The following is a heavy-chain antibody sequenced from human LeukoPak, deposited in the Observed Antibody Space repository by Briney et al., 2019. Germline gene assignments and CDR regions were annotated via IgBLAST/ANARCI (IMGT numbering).Heavy chain of an antibody. CDR2: ISSSGSTI. CDR1: GFTFSSYG. J-gene: IGHJ4*02. Sequence: GGSLRLSCAASGFTFSSYGMHWVRQAPGKGLEWVSYISSSGSTIYYADSVKGRFTISRDNAKNSLYLQMNSLRAEDTAVYYCARDPLDGFDYWGQGTLVTVSS. D-gene: IGHD5-24*01. CDR3: ARDPLDGFDY. V-gene: IGHV3-48*04.